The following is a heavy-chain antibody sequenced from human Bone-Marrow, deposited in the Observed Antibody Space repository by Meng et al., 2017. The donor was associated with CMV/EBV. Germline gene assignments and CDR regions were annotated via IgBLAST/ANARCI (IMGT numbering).Heavy chain of an antibody. D-gene: IGHD5-24*01. Sequence: SETLSLTCIVSDDSISGYYWSWIRQPPGKGLEWIGYIYYIGSTNYNPSLKSRLTISMDTSKNQLSLKVKSVTAADTAVYYCARVGRRDGYNSHFDNWGQGTLDTVSS. J-gene: IGHJ4*02. CDR2: IYYIGST. V-gene: IGHV4-59*01. CDR3: ARVGRRDGYNSHFDN. CDR1: DDSISGYY.